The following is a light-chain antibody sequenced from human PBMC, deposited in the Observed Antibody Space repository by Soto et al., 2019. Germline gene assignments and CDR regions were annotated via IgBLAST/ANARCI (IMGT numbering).Light chain of an antibody. Sequence: EIVLTQSPGTLSLSPGDRATLSCRASQSVSSSYLAWYQQKPGQAPSLLIYGASNRATGIPDRFGGGGSGTDFTLTISRLEPEDFAVYYCQQYGKSAMFTFGQGTKLEIK. CDR3: QQYGKSAMFT. CDR2: GAS. J-gene: IGKJ2*01. V-gene: IGKV3-20*01. CDR1: QSVSSSY.